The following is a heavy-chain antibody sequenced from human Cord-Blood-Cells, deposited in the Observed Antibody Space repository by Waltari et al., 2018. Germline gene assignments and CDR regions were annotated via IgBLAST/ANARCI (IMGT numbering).Heavy chain of an antibody. CDR3: ARDAGYSSSWFDP. CDR1: GYTFTGYY. V-gene: IGHV1-2*04. Sequence: QVQLVQSGAEVKKPGASVKVSCKASGYTFTGYYMHWVRQAPGQGLERMGWINPNSGGTNYAQKFQGWVTMTRDTSISTAYMELSRLRSDDTAVYYCARDAGYSSSWFDPWGQGTLVTVSS. D-gene: IGHD6-13*01. CDR2: INPNSGGT. J-gene: IGHJ5*02.